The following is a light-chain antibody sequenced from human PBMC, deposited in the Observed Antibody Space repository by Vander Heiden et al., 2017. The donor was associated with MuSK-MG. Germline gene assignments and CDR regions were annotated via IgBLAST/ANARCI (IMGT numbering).Light chain of an antibody. Sequence: VLTQSPATLSLSPGTIATLSCRASRSVSSRLLAWYQQKPGQAPRRLIYGASSRATGITDFTLTISRLEPEDFAVYYCQQYGSTPLTFGQGTKVEIK. CDR1: RSVSSRL. CDR2: GAS. J-gene: IGKJ1*01. CDR3: QQYGSTPLT. V-gene: IGKV3-20*01.